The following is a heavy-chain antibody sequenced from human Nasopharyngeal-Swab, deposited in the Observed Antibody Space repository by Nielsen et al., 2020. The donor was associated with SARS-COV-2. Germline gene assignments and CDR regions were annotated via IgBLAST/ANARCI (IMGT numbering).Heavy chain of an antibody. Sequence: GESLKISCAASGFTFSSYSMNWVRQAPGKGLEWVSYISSSSSTIYYADSVKGRLTISRDNAKNSLYLQMNSLRAEDTAVYYCARGYSSRSEYYYYYMDVWGKGTTVTVSS. CDR3: ARGYSSRSEYYYYYMDV. D-gene: IGHD6-13*01. J-gene: IGHJ6*03. CDR1: GFTFSSYS. CDR2: ISSSSSTI. V-gene: IGHV3-48*04.